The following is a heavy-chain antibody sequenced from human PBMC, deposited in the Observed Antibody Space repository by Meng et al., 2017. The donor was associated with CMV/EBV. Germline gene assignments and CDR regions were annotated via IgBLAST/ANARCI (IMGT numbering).Heavy chain of an antibody. D-gene: IGHD1-14*01. J-gene: IGHJ4*02. CDR1: GGSISSGDYY. Sequence: QVALRVSGPGLVKPSQTLSLTCTVSGGSISSGDYYWSWIRQPPGKGLEWIGYIYYSGSTYYNPSLKSRVTISVDTSKNQFSLKLSSVTAADTAVYYCARVTSRVAGAFDYWGQGTLVTVSS. CDR3: ARVTSRVAGAFDY. CDR2: IYYSGST. V-gene: IGHV4-30-4*08.